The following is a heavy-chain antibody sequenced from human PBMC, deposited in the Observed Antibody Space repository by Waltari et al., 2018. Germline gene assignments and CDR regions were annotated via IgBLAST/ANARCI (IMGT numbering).Heavy chain of an antibody. CDR3: ARERVDTGSNLWSPRNPRFDP. CDR1: GLYISNGYF. V-gene: IGHV4-38-2*02. CDR2: IYHSGAS. D-gene: IGHD1-26*01. Sequence: QVLLQESGPGLVTPSETLSLTCTVSGLYISNGYFWAWIRQPPGKGLQWIGRIYHSGASFSNSRLESRVTISVDTSKNQFSLEVNSLTAADTAVYYCARERVDTGSNLWSPRNPRFDPWGQGTLVTVSS. J-gene: IGHJ5*02.